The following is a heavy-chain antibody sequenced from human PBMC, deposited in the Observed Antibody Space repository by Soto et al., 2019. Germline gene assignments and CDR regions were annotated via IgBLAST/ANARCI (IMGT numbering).Heavy chain of an antibody. D-gene: IGHD6-19*01. J-gene: IGHJ4*02. Sequence: SAEVCWKAPGDSKETYDFGWVQHAVGQGLERMGWMNPNNGNAGFAQKFRGRINMTRNTSISTAYLELSSLRSDDWAVYFCARREKRAGPYFLALWGQGTQVTVSS. V-gene: IGHV1-8*01. CDR2: MNPNNGNA. CDR3: ARREKRAGPYFLAL. CDR1: GDSKETYD.